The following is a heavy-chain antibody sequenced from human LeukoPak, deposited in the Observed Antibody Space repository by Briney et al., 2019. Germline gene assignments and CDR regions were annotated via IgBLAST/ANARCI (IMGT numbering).Heavy chain of an antibody. V-gene: IGHV3-23*01. CDR3: AKGYYDILTGYYSPFDY. CDR2: ISGSGGST. J-gene: IGHJ4*02. CDR1: GFTFSSYA. Sequence: GGSLRLSCAASGFTFSSYAMSWVRQAPGKGLEWVSAISGSGGSTYYADSVKGRFTISRDNSKNPLYLQMNSLRAEDTAVYYCAKGYYDILTGYYSPFDYWGQGTLVTVSS. D-gene: IGHD3-9*01.